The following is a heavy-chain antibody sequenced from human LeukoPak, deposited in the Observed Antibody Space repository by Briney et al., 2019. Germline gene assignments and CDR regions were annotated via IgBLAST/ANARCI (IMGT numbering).Heavy chain of an antibody. CDR1: GYTFTIYY. CDR2: INPNSGAT. V-gene: IGHV1-2*02. Sequence: ASVKVSCRASGYTFTIYYMHWVRQAPGQGLEWMGWINPNSGATSYAQRFQGRVTMTRDTSISTAYMELSGLTSDDTAVYYCARNPPYCTSTSCYNDYWGQGTLVTVSS. CDR3: ARNPPYCTSTSCYNDY. D-gene: IGHD2-2*02. J-gene: IGHJ4*02.